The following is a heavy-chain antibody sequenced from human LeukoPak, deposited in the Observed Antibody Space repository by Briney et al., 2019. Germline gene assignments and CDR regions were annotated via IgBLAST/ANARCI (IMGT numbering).Heavy chain of an antibody. CDR2: ISSSSSYI. Sequence: GGSLRLSCAASGFTFSSYSMNWVRQAPGKGLEWGSSISSSSSYIYYADSVKGRFTISRDNAKNSLYLQMNSLRAEDTAVYYCARDLGITIFGVAPGYFDLWGRGTLVTVSS. CDR1: GFTFSSYS. CDR3: ARDLGITIFGVAPGYFDL. D-gene: IGHD3-3*01. J-gene: IGHJ2*01. V-gene: IGHV3-21*01.